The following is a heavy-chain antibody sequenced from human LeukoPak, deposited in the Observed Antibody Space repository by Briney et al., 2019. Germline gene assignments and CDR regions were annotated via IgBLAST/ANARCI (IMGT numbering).Heavy chain of an antibody. V-gene: IGHV4-59*08. CDR1: GGSISGYY. D-gene: IGHD2-15*01. J-gene: IGHJ5*02. Sequence: SETLSLTCTVSGGSISGYYFSWIRQPPGKGLEWTGYIYYSGTTNYNPSLKSRVTISVDTSKNQFSLKLSSVTAADTAVYYCARLHSGDRSQTTFDRWGQGTLVTVSS. CDR3: ARLHSGDRSQTTFDR. CDR2: IYYSGTT.